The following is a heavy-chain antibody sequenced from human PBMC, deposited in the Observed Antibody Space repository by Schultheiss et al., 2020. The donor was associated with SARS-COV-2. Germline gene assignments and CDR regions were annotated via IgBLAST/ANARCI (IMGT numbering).Heavy chain of an antibody. Sequence: GGSLRLSCAASGFTFSSYEMNWVRQAPGKGLEWVSSISSSSSYIYYADSVKGRFTISRDNAKNSLYLQMNSLRAEDTAVYYCARVMVRGVYYYYGMDVWGQGTTVTVSS. CDR3: ARVMVRGVYYYYGMDV. J-gene: IGHJ6*02. CDR2: ISSSSSYI. V-gene: IGHV3-21*01. CDR1: GFTFSSYE. D-gene: IGHD3-10*01.